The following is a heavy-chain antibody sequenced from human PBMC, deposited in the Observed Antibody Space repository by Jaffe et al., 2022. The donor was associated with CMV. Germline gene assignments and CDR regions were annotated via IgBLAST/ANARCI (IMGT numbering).Heavy chain of an antibody. V-gene: IGHV3-64D*06. Sequence: EVQLVESGGGLVQPGGSLRLSCSASGFTFSSYAMHWVRQAPGKGLEYVSAISSNGGSTYYADSVKGRFTISRDNSKNTLYLQMSSLRAEDTAVYYCVKSPIVVVPAAMREPFFDYWGQGTLVTVSS. CDR1: GFTFSSYA. CDR2: ISSNGGST. J-gene: IGHJ4*02. D-gene: IGHD2-2*01. CDR3: VKSPIVVVPAAMREPFFDY.